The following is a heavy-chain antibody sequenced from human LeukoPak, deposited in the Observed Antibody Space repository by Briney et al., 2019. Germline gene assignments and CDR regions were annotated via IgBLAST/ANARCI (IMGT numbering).Heavy chain of an antibody. J-gene: IGHJ4*02. V-gene: IGHV3-30*03. D-gene: IGHD2-2*01. CDR1: GFTFSSYG. Sequence: GGSLRLSCAASGFTFSSYGMHWVRQAPGKGLEWVAVISYDGSNKYYADSVKGRFTISRDNAKNTLYLQMNSLRAEDTAVYYCARDWYHAIDYWGQGTLVTVSS. CDR2: ISYDGSNK. CDR3: ARDWYHAIDY.